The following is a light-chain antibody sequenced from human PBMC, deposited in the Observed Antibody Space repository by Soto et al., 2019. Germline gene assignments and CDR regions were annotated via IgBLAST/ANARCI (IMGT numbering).Light chain of an antibody. V-gene: IGKV3-11*01. J-gene: IGKJ3*01. CDR1: QSVNNY. CDR2: DAS. Sequence: EIVLTQSPDTLSLSPGERATLSCRASQSVNNYLAWYQQVHGQAPRLLIYDASKRATGIPARFSGSGSGTDFTLTISSLEPEDSAVYYCQLRSYWIFTFGPGTKVEI. CDR3: QLRSYWIFT.